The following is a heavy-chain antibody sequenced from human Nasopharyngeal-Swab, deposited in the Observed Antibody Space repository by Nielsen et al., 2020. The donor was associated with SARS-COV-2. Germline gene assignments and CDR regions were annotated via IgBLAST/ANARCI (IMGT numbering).Heavy chain of an antibody. CDR3: ARDTGRSKMKLPDY. CDR1: GFTFSSYS. D-gene: IGHD4-17*01. V-gene: IGHV3-48*04. J-gene: IGHJ4*02. Sequence: GESLKISCAVSGFTFSSYSMNWVRQAPGKGLEWVSYISSSSSTIYYADSVKGRFTISRDNAKNSLYLQMNSLRAEDTAVYYCARDTGRSKMKLPDYWGQGTLVTVSS. CDR2: ISSSSSTI.